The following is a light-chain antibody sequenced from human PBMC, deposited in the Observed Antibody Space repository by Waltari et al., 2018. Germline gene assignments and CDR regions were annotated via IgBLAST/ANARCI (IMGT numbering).Light chain of an antibody. J-gene: IGLJ2*01. V-gene: IGLV2-18*02. Sequence: QSALTQTPSVSGSPGQSVTISCTGTSSDVGLFNRVSWYQQAPGTAPKLIIYEVVIRPSGVPNRFSGSKSGNTASLTISGLQAEDQADYYCSSHTRRTTLIFGGGTKVTVL. CDR2: EVV. CDR3: SSHTRRTTLI. CDR1: SSDVGLFNR.